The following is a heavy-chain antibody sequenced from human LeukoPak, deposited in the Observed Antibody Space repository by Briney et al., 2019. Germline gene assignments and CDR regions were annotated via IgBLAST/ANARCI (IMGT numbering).Heavy chain of an antibody. CDR1: GFTFSSYG. V-gene: IGHV3-33*01. D-gene: IGHD4-17*01. CDR3: ARGRCAYGDDFEC. J-gene: IGHJ4*02. Sequence: GGSLRLSCAASGFTFSSYGMHWVRQAPGTGLEWVAVIWYDGSNKYYADSVKGRFTISRDNSKNTLYLRMNSLRAEDPAVYYCARGRCAYGDDFECWGQGTLVTVSS. CDR2: IWYDGSNK.